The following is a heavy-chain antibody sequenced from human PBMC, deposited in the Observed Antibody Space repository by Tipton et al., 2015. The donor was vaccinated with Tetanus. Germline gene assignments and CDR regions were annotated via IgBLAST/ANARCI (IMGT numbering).Heavy chain of an antibody. J-gene: IGHJ4*02. CDR2: ISFDGKTK. V-gene: IGHV3-30*03. CDR3: AREGAEKVYFDY. Sequence: SLRLSCAASGFTFRSYGMHWVRQAPGKGLEWVAIISFDGKTKLYTDSVKARFSVSRDNSRNTLFLHMNSLRDDDTAVYYCAREGAEKVYFDYWGQGALVTVSS. CDR1: GFTFRSYG. D-gene: IGHD1-14*01.